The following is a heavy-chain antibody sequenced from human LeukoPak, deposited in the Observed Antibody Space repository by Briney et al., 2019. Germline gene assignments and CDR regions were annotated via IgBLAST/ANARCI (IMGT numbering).Heavy chain of an antibody. CDR1: GFSFNIYY. J-gene: IGHJ4*02. Sequence: PGGSLRLSCAVSGFSFNIYYMSWIRQAPGKGLEWISYIGLNGYPLDYADSVKGRFTISRDNAKNSLYLDMNSLRDEDTAVYYCARKDFSSGSFNYWDQGTLVTVSS. V-gene: IGHV3-11*04. CDR3: ARKDFSSGSFNY. CDR2: IGLNGYPL. D-gene: IGHD3-22*01.